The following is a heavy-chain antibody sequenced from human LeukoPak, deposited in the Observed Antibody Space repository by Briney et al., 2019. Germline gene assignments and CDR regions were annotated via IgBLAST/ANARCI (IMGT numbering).Heavy chain of an antibody. D-gene: IGHD2-21*02. CDR3: MMSLTAHYYSGMDV. J-gene: IGHJ6*02. Sequence: GGSLRLSCAASGFTFNTYWMSWVRQAPGKGLEWVANIKKDGSEKYYVDSVKGRFTISRDNTKNSLYLQMNSLRAEDTAVYHCMMSLTAHYYSGMDVWGQGTTVTVSS. V-gene: IGHV3-7*02. CDR2: IKKDGSEK. CDR1: GFTFNTYW.